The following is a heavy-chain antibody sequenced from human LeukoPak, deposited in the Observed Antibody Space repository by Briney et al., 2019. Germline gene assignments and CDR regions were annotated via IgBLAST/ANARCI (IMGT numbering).Heavy chain of an antibody. CDR1: GYSISSGNY. CDR2: IYHSGST. CDR3: ARRDDSSGYHKIFDY. V-gene: IGHV4-38-2*02. Sequence: SETLSLTCTVSGYSISSGNYWDWIRQPPGKGLEWIGSIYHSGSTYYNPSLKSRVTISIDTSKNQFYLKLSSLTAADTAVYYCARRDDSSGYHKIFDYWGPGTLVTVSS. J-gene: IGHJ4*02. D-gene: IGHD3-22*01.